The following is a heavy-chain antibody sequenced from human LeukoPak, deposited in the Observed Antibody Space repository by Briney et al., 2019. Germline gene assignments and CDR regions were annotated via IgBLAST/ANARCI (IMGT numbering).Heavy chain of an antibody. Sequence: PSETLSLTCAVSGGSISSSNWWSWVRQPPGKGLEWIGEIYHSGSTNYNPSLKSRVTISVDKSKNQFSLKLSSVTAADTAVYYCARALNSIAAAGIDYWGQGTLVTVSS. V-gene: IGHV4-4*02. CDR2: IYHSGST. J-gene: IGHJ4*02. D-gene: IGHD6-13*01. CDR1: GGSISSSNW. CDR3: ARALNSIAAAGIDY.